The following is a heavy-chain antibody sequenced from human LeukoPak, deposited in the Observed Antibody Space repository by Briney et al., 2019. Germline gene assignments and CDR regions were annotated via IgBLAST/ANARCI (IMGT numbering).Heavy chain of an antibody. D-gene: IGHD3-9*01. V-gene: IGHV3-43D*03. J-gene: IGHJ6*04. CDR1: GFTFDDYA. CDR2: ISWDGGGT. CDR3: AKDISFDFTSMDV. Sequence: GGSLRLSCAASGFTFDDYAMHWVRQAPGKGLEWVSLISWDGGGTYYADSGKGRFTISRDNSKNSLYLQMNSLRAEDTALYYCAKDISFDFTSMDVWGKGTTVTVSS.